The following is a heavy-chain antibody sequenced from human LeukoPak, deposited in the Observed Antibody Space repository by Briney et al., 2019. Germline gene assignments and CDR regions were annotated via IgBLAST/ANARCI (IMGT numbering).Heavy chain of an antibody. CDR2: ISRNGGTT. Sequence: GGSLRLSCAASGFTFSSYAMHWVRQAPGKRLDSVSAISRNGGTTYYANSVRGRFTIYRDNPKNTLYPQMGSLTAEDMAVYYCAREGTPGTYDYWGQGTLVTVSS. CDR3: AREGTPGTYDY. D-gene: IGHD6-13*01. CDR1: GFTFSSYA. V-gene: IGHV3-64*01. J-gene: IGHJ4*02.